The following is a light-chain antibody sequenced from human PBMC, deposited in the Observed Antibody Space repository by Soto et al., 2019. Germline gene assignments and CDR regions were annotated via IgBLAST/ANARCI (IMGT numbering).Light chain of an antibody. CDR1: QSISSW. V-gene: IGKV1-5*01. Sequence: DIQMTQSPSTLSASVGDRVTITCRDSQSISSWLDWYQQKPGKAHKLLTYDASSLESGVQSRFSGSGSGTEFTLTIRTLQPDDFATYYCQQYNSYSPTVGQGTKVDI. J-gene: IGKJ1*01. CDR2: DAS. CDR3: QQYNSYSPT.